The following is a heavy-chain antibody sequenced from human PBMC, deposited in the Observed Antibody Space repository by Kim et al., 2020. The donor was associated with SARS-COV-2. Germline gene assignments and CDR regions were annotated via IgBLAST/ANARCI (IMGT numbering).Heavy chain of an antibody. V-gene: IGHV6-1*01. D-gene: IGHD3-10*01. Sequence: SQTLSLTCVISGDSVSSNSAAWNWIRQSPSRGLEWLGRTYYRSKWYNDYAVSVKSRITINPDTSKNQFSLQLNSVTPEDTAVYYCARDVRSGSGSYPYYGMDVWGQGTTVTVSS. CDR1: GDSVSSNSAA. CDR2: TYYRSKWYN. J-gene: IGHJ6*02. CDR3: ARDVRSGSGSYPYYGMDV.